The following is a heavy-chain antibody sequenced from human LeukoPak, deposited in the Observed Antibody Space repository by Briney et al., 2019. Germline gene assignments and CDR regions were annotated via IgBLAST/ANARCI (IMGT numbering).Heavy chain of an antibody. V-gene: IGHV3-30*02. D-gene: IGHD4-17*01. CDR3: AKLHGDFLPAHY. CDR2: LHYDGIKK. CDR1: GFTFSSYA. J-gene: IGHJ4*02. Sequence: GGSLRLSCAASGFTFSSYAMHWVRQAPGKGLEWVASLHYDGIKKYYAASVKGRFTISRDSSKNTLVLQMNTLRVEDTALYYCAKLHGDFLPAHYWGQGTLVTVSS.